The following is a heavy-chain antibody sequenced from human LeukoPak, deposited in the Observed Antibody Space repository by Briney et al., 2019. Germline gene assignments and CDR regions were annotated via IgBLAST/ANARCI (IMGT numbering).Heavy chain of an antibody. Sequence: TGGSLRLSCAASGFTFSCYGMHWVRQAPGKGLEWVAVIWYDGSNKYYADSVKGRFTISRDNSKNTLYLQMNSLGAEDTAVYYCARGELRYFDWTDYWGQGTLVTVSS. CDR3: ARGELRYFDWTDY. J-gene: IGHJ4*02. D-gene: IGHD3-9*01. V-gene: IGHV3-33*01. CDR2: IWYDGSNK. CDR1: GFTFSCYG.